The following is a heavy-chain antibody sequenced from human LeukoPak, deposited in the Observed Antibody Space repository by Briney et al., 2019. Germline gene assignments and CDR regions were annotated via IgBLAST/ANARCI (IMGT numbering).Heavy chain of an antibody. Sequence: PGRSLRLSCAASGFTFSSYAMHWVRQAPGKGLEWVAVISYDGSNKYYADSVKGRFTISRDNSKNTLYLQMNSLRAGDTAVYYCARAPTVSQGDYWGQGTLVTVSS. CDR3: ARAPTVSQGDY. CDR2: ISYDGSNK. J-gene: IGHJ4*02. V-gene: IGHV3-30-3*01. CDR1: GFTFSSYA. D-gene: IGHD4-17*01.